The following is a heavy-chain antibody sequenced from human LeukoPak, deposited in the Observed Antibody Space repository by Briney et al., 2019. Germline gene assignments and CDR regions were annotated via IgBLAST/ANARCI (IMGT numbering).Heavy chain of an antibody. Sequence: GGSLRLSCAASGFTFGTYAMTWVRQAPGKGLEWVSGISSSGGSTYYADSVKGRFTISRDNSKNTLYVQMNSLGVEDAAVYYCAKRVDGDYDGYWYFDLWGRGTLVTVSS. CDR1: GFTFGTYA. J-gene: IGHJ2*01. V-gene: IGHV3-23*01. CDR3: AKRVDGDYDGYWYFDL. CDR2: ISSSGGST. D-gene: IGHD4-23*01.